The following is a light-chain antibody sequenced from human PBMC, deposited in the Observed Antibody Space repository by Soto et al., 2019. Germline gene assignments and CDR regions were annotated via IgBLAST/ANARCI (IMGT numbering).Light chain of an antibody. CDR2: DTS. V-gene: IGKV3-20*01. CDR1: QSVSTN. Sequence: EIVLTQSPGTLSLSPGERATLSCRASQSVSTNLAWYQQKPGQAPRLLIYDTSTRATGIPARFSGSGSGTDFTLTINRVEPEDFAVYFCKQYAGSPRTFGQGTKVDI. J-gene: IGKJ1*01. CDR3: KQYAGSPRT.